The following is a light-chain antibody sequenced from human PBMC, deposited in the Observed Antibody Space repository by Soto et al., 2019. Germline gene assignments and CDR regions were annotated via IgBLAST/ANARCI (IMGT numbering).Light chain of an antibody. V-gene: IGKV3-11*01. CDR1: QSVSSS. Sequence: EIVLTQSPATLSLSPGERATLSCRASQSVSSSLAWYQQKPGQAPRLLIYGASNGAAGIPARFSGTGSGTDFTLTISSLEPDDFAVYYCQQRYNWPLTFGGGTKLEIK. J-gene: IGKJ4*01. CDR2: GAS. CDR3: QQRYNWPLT.